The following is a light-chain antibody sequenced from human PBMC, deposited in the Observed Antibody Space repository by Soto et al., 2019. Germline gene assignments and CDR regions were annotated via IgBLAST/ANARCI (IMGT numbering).Light chain of an antibody. CDR1: QTIDSW. V-gene: IGKV1-5*03. J-gene: IGKJ1*01. CDR3: QQYNSYSRT. Sequence: DIQMTQSPSTLSASVGDRVTITCRASQTIDSWLAWYQQRPGKPPNLLIYKASTLASGVPSRFSGSGSGTEFTLTINSLQPDDFATYYCQQYNSYSRTFGQGTKV. CDR2: KAS.